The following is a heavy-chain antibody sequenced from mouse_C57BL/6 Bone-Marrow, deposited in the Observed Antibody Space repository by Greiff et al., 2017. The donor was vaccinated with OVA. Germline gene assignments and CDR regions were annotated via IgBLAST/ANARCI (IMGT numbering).Heavy chain of an antibody. V-gene: IGHV5-16*01. Sequence: EVQLQESEGGLVQPGSSMKLSCTASGFTFSDYYMAWVRQVPEKGLEWVANINYDGSSTYYLDSLKSRFIISRDNAKNILYLQMSSLKSEDTATYYCAREPGYLYFDVWGTGTTVTVSS. CDR3: AREPGYLYFDV. J-gene: IGHJ1*03. D-gene: IGHD2-2*01. CDR2: INYDGSST. CDR1: GFTFSDYY.